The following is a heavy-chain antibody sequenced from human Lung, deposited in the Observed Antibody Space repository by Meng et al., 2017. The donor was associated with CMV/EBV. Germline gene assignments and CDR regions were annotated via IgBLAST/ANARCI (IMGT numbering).Heavy chain of an antibody. CDR2: IYHSGIT. Sequence: QVQLQESCPGLVKPSQXLSLTRTVSGDSIRSGDQYWSGIRQPPGKVLEGIGYIYHSGITYYNPSLESRVTISVDTSKNQFSLRLNSVTAADTAVYYCARVPTLYWNLHLWGPGTLVTVSS. CDR1: GDSIRSGDQY. CDR3: ARVPTLYWNLHL. J-gene: IGHJ2*01. V-gene: IGHV4-30-4*08.